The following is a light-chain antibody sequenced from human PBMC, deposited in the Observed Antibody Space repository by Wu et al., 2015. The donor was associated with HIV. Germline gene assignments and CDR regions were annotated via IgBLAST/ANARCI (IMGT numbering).Light chain of an antibody. J-gene: IGKJ1*01. CDR1: QSVSSN. CDR3: QQYSNWWT. V-gene: IGKV3-15*01. CDR2: GAS. Sequence: EVVVTQSPATLSLSTGERATLSCRASQSVSSNLAWYQQKPGQAPRLLIYGASTRATGLPARFTGSGSGTEFTLTISSMQSEDFAVYYCQQYSNWWTFGQGTKVEIK.